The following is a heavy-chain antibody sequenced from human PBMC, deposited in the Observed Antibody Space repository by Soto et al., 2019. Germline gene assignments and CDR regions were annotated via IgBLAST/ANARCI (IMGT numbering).Heavy chain of an antibody. CDR3: ARGGRTTWIQRWLDFDY. CDR2: ISAYNGNT. J-gene: IGHJ4*02. D-gene: IGHD5-18*01. Sequence: QVQLVQSGAEVKKPGASVKVSCRASGYTFTSYGISWVRQAPGQGLEWMGWISAYNGNTNYAQKLQGRVTMTTDTSTSTAYMELRSLSSDDTAGYYCARGGRTTWIQRWLDFDYWGQGTLFTVSS. CDR1: GYTFTSYG. V-gene: IGHV1-18*01.